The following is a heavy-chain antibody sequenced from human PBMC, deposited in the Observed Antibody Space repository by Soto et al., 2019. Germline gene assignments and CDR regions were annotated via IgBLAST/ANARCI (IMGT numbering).Heavy chain of an antibody. Sequence: EASVKVSCKASGGTFSSYAISWVRQAPGQGLEWMGGIIPIFGTANYAQKFQGRVTITADESTSTAYMELSSLRSEDTAVYYCARDGYCSSTSCAGRFDPWGQGTLVTVSS. CDR2: IIPIFGTA. D-gene: IGHD2-2*03. J-gene: IGHJ5*02. CDR3: ARDGYCSSTSCAGRFDP. V-gene: IGHV1-69*13. CDR1: GGTFSSYA.